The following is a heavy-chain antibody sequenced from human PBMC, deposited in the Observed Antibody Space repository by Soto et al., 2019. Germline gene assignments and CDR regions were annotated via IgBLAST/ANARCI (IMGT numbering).Heavy chain of an antibody. D-gene: IGHD3-10*01. J-gene: IGHJ4*02. CDR3: AKASGWFGEFDY. CDR2: ISGSGGST. CDR1: GFTFSDYY. V-gene: IGHV3-23*01. Sequence: GGSLRLSCAASGFTFSDYYMSWIRQAPGKGLEWVSYISGSGGSTYYADSVKGRFTISRDNSKNTLYLQMNSLRAEDTAVYYCAKASGWFGEFDYWGQGTLVTVSS.